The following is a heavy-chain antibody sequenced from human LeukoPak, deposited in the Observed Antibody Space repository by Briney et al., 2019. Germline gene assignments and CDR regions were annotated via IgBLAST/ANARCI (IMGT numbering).Heavy chain of an antibody. J-gene: IGHJ4*02. CDR2: IIPIFGTA. Sequence: GASVKVSCKASGGTFSNYGIGWVRQAPGQGLEWMGGIIPIFGTANYAQNLQGRVTITADESTTTAYMELSSLRSDDTAVYYCARISGRYCGGDCRATNWGQGTLVTVSS. D-gene: IGHD2-21*01. CDR3: ARISGRYCGGDCRATN. CDR1: GGTFSNYG. V-gene: IGHV1-69*13.